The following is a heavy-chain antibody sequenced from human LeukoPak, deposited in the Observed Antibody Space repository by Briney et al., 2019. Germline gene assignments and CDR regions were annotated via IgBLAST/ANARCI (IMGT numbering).Heavy chain of an antibody. J-gene: IGHJ6*03. CDR1: GGSFSGYF. CDR2: IIPSGST. D-gene: IGHD3-22*01. V-gene: IGHV4-34*01. Sequence: NPSETLSLTCAVYGGSFSGYFWTWIRQSPGKGLEWIGAIIPSGSTYYSPSLMNRLTISPDTTTNYFSLWLLSVTAADTAVYYCARGRQEISMIVVVMTGVYYYLDVWGKGTTVTVS. CDR3: ARGRQEISMIVVVMTGVYYYLDV.